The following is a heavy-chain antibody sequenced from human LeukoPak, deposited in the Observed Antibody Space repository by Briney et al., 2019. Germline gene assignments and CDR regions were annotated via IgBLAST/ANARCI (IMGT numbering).Heavy chain of an antibody. V-gene: IGHV4-61*05. CDR1: GGYISINNYY. Sequence: SETPSLTCSVSGGYISINNYYWGWIRQSPGKGLEWIGYIHYSGSPNYNPSLKSRVSISVDTSKNQFSLKLNSVTAADTAVYYCARTTEDCSSTSCYQYWFDPWGQGTLVTVSS. D-gene: IGHD2-2*01. CDR2: IHYSGSP. J-gene: IGHJ5*02. CDR3: ARTTEDCSSTSCYQYWFDP.